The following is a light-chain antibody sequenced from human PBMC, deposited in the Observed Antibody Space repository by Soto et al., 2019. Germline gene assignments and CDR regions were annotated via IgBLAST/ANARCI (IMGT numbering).Light chain of an antibody. Sequence: QSALTQPASVSGSPGQSITISCAGTGGDVGGYNFVSWYQHHPGKAPKLIIYDVTQRPSGVSDRFSGSKSGFTASLTISGLQAEDEAHYYCCSFTGISTYVFGTGTKLTVL. J-gene: IGLJ1*01. CDR2: DVT. V-gene: IGLV2-14*01. CDR1: GGDVGGYNF. CDR3: CSFTGISTYV.